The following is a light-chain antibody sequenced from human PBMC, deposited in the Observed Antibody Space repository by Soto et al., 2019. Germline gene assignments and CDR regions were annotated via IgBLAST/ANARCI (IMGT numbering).Light chain of an antibody. Sequence: VLTQCPGTLSLSPGERATLSWRASQIFSSTSLAWYQQKPGQAPRLLIYGASNRATGIPDRFSGSGSGTDGILTISRLETEDCSVYYCQQSDNSTLTFGGGTKVDIK. J-gene: IGKJ4*01. CDR1: QIFSSTS. CDR3: QQSDNSTLT. V-gene: IGKV3-20*01. CDR2: GAS.